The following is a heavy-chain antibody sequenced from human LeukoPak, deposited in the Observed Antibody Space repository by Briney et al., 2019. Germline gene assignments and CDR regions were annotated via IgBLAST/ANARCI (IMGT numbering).Heavy chain of an antibody. Sequence: SETLSLTCTVSGGSISTDYWSWIRQPPGKGLEWIGYIYYNGSPNYNPSLKSRVTISLDTSKNQFSLRLSSVTAADTAVYYCARTHTGYDFGGIFDYSGQGTLVTVSS. J-gene: IGHJ4*02. D-gene: IGHD5-12*01. CDR2: IYYNGSP. V-gene: IGHV4-59*01. CDR1: GGSISTDY. CDR3: ARTHTGYDFGGIFDY.